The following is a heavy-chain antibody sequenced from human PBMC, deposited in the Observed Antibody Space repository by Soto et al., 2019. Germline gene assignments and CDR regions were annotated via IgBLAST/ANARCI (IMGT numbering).Heavy chain of an antibody. D-gene: IGHD1-26*01. Sequence: QVQLVESGGGVVQPGRSLRLSCAASGFTFSSYAMHWVRQAPGTGLEWVAVISYDGRDKYYPDSVKGRFTISRDNSKNTLYLQMNSLRAEDRAVYYCARSAGGSYPQYGYGGQGTLVTVSS. V-gene: IGHV3-30*04. CDR1: GFTFSSYA. CDR3: ARSAGGSYPQYGY. CDR2: ISYDGRDK. J-gene: IGHJ1*01.